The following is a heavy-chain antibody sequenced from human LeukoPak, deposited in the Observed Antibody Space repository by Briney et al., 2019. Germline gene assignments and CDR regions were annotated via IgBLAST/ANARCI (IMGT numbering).Heavy chain of an antibody. CDR2: IYHSGST. CDR1: GY. Sequence: PSETLSLTCAVSGYWVWIRQPPGKGLGWIGSIYHSGSTYYNPSLKSRVTILVDTSKNQFSLHLSSVTAADTAIYYCARVIAAGVDFDYWGQGTLVTVSS. V-gene: IGHV4-38-2*01. CDR3: ARVIAAGVDFDY. D-gene: IGHD6-13*01. J-gene: IGHJ4*02.